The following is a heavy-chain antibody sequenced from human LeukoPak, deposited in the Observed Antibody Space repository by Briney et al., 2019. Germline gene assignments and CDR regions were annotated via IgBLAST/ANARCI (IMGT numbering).Heavy chain of an antibody. V-gene: IGHV1-2*02. Sequence: ASVKVSCKASGYTFTGYYMHWVRQAPGQGLEWMGWINPNSGGTNYAQKFQGRVTMTRDTSISTAYMELSRLRSDDTAVYYCARVVGLRRFGELWRNYYYYYMDVWGKGTTVTISS. CDR3: ARVVGLRRFGELWRNYYYYYMDV. CDR1: GYTFTGYY. J-gene: IGHJ6*03. D-gene: IGHD3-10*01. CDR2: INPNSGGT.